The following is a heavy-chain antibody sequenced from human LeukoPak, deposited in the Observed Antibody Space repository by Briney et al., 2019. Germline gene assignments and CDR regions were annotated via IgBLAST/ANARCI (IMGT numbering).Heavy chain of an antibody. CDR2: IHYSGAT. D-gene: IGHD5-24*01. CDR3: ARIGDGYKPPFDY. Sequence: PSQTLSLTCTVSGGAVSSSDSYWSWIRQPPGKGLEWIGYIHYSGATSYSPSLTSRVNISIDTSKSQLTLKLSSVTAADTAVYYCARIGDGYKPPFDYWGQGTLVTVSS. J-gene: IGHJ4*02. CDR1: GGAVSSSDSY. V-gene: IGHV4-30-4*08.